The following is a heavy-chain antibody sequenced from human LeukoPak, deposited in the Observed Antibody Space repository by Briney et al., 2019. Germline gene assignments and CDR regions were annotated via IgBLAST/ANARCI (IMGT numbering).Heavy chain of an antibody. Sequence: SETLSLTCSVSGGSMRTPSHYWDWIRQSPGKGLEWIGSMFYSGSTYFNPSLRSRVTISGDTSTNQISLSLTSLTAADTAVYYCARWNTVVLDTVPLNAFDVWGQGAMVIVSS. CDR1: GGSMRTPSHY. CDR2: MFYSGST. J-gene: IGHJ3*01. D-gene: IGHD1/OR15-1a*01. V-gene: IGHV4-39*01. CDR3: ARWNTVVLDTVPLNAFDV.